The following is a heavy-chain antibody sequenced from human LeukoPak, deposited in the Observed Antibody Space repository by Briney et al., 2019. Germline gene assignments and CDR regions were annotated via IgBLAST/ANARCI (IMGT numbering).Heavy chain of an antibody. CDR2: ISGSGDST. CDR1: GFTFNNYA. V-gene: IGHV3-23*01. Sequence: GGSLRLSCVASGFTFNNYAINWVRQTPGKGLEWVSGISGSGDSTFYGDSVKGRFTISRDNRKNKGFLQMNSLRAEDTAVYYCARDRRHYIATYFDYWGQGTLVTVSS. D-gene: IGHD2-21*01. CDR3: ARDRRHYIATYFDY. J-gene: IGHJ4*02.